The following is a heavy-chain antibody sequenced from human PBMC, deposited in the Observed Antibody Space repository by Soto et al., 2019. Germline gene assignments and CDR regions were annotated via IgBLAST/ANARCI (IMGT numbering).Heavy chain of an antibody. CDR3: AREMELTHYYYGMDV. J-gene: IGHJ6*01. CDR1: GFALGSYA. CDR2: ISYNRSNK. Sequence: SLRLPGGYPGFALGSYAMHWVLPAPARGLDWAAFISYNRSNKYYADSVKGRFTISRDNSKNTLYLQMNSLRADDTAMYYCAREMELTHYYYGMDVWGQGTTVTVSS. D-gene: IGHD1-7*01. V-gene: IGHV3-30-3*01.